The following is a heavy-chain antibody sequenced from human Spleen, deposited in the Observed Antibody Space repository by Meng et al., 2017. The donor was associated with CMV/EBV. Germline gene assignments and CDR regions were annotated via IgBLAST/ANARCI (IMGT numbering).Heavy chain of an antibody. CDR2: IIPIFGTA. D-gene: IGHD2-2*01. CDR1: GGNFSSYA. V-gene: IGHV1-69*05. J-gene: IGHJ6*02. Sequence: SVKVSCKASGGNFSSYAISWVRQAPGQGLERMGGIIPIFGTANYAQKFQGRVTITTDESTSTAYMELSSLRSEDTAVYYCARVPVATNCSSTSCYYYYYGMDVWGQGTTVTVSS. CDR3: ARVPVATNCSSTSCYYYYYGMDV.